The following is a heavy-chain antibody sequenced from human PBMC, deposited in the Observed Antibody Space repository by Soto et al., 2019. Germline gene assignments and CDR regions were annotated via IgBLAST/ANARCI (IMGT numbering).Heavy chain of an antibody. Sequence: GGSLRLSCAASGFTFSNYWMYWVRQAPGKGLVWVSRLDSRGGRTLYADSVKGRFTISRDNSRNTLYMQMNSLSVEDTAVYYCAKQQGPGTPYYYAMDVWGQGTTVTVSS. V-gene: IGHV3-74*01. J-gene: IGHJ6*02. CDR2: LDSRGGRT. D-gene: IGHD1-1*01. CDR1: GFTFSNYW. CDR3: AKQQGPGTPYYYAMDV.